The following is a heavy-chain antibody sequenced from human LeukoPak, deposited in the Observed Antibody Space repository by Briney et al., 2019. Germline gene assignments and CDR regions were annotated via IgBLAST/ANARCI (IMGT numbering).Heavy chain of an antibody. J-gene: IGHJ6*03. CDR3: AKGRGHYYHYMDV. D-gene: IGHD3-10*01. V-gene: IGHV3-30-3*01. CDR2: ISYDGSNK. Sequence: SGGSLRLSCAASGFTFSSYAMHWVRQAPGKGLEWVAVISYDGSNKYYADSVKGRFTISRDNSKNTLYLQMNSLRAEDTAVYYCAKGRGHYYHYMDVWGKGTTVTVSS. CDR1: GFTFSSYA.